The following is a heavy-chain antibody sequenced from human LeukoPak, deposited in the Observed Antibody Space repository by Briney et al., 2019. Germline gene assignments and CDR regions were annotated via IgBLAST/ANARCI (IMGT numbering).Heavy chain of an antibody. D-gene: IGHD2-21*01. CDR2: IIPIFGTA. Sequence: GSSVKVSCKASGGTFSSYAISWVRQAPGQGLEWMGGIIPIFGTANYAQKFQGRVTITADESTSTAYMELSSLRSEDTAVYYCARDPPLYCGGDCYGGDYWGQGTLVTVSS. CDR1: GGTFSSYA. CDR3: ARDPPLYCGGDCYGGDY. V-gene: IGHV1-69*01. J-gene: IGHJ4*02.